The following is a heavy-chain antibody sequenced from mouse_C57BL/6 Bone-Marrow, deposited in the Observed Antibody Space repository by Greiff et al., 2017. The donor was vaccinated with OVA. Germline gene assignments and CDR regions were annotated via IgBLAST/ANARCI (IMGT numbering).Heavy chain of an antibody. Sequence: QVQLQQPGAELVMPGASVKLSCKASGYTFTSYWMHWVKPRPGQGLEWIGEIDPSDSYTNYNQKFKGTSTLTVATSYSTAYMQRSSLTAEDAAVYYCARGGWLRPYYWGQGTTLTVSS. CDR1: GYTFTSYW. D-gene: IGHD2-2*01. V-gene: IGHV1-69*01. CDR2: IDPSDSYT. CDR3: ARGGWLRPYY. J-gene: IGHJ2*01.